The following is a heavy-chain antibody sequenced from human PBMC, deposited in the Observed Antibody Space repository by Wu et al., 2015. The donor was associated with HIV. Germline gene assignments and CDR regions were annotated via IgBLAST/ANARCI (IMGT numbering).Heavy chain of an antibody. CDR3: ARGHSGSYYLHFDY. J-gene: IGHJ4*02. CDR1: GGAFKNYA. V-gene: IGHV1-69*19. Sequence: QVQLVQSGAEVKKPGSSVKISCKASGGAFKNYAVSWVRQAPGQGLEWMGGIIPIFDTRNYAHNFQGRVTITTDDSTTTAYMELSSLRSDDTAVYHCARGHSGSYYLHFDYWGQGTLVTVSS. D-gene: IGHD3-10*01. CDR2: IIPIFDTR.